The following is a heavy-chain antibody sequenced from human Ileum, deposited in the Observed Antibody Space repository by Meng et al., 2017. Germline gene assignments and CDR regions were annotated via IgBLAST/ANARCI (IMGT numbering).Heavy chain of an antibody. V-gene: IGHV1-18*01. Sequence: QVQLVQSGAEVKKPGASVTVSCKTSGYTFTDYGISWVRQAPGPRLQWLGWVSGYSGQSHYAQRVQDRVAMTTDTSTNTAYMELRSLRSDDTAVYYCAKDSVATATQFDSWGQGTLVTVSS. D-gene: IGHD5-12*01. J-gene: IGHJ4*02. CDR2: VSGYSGQS. CDR1: GYTFTDYG. CDR3: AKDSVATATQFDS.